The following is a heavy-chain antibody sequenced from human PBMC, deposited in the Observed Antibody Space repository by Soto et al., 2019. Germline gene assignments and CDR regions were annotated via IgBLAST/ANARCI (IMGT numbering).Heavy chain of an antibody. Sequence: EVQLVESGGGLVKPGGSLRLSCAASGFTFSSYSMNWVRQAPGKGLEWVSSISSSSSYIYYADSVKGRFTISRDNAKNSLYLQMNSVRAEDTAVYYCASFDYYGSGSYVYYYYYMDVWGKGTTVTVSS. V-gene: IGHV3-21*01. CDR2: ISSSSSYI. J-gene: IGHJ6*03. D-gene: IGHD3-10*01. CDR1: GFTFSSYS. CDR3: ASFDYYGSGSYVYYYYYMDV.